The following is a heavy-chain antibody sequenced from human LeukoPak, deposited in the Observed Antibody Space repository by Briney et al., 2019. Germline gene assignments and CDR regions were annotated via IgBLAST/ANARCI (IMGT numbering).Heavy chain of an antibody. J-gene: IGHJ4*02. D-gene: IGHD2-15*01. Sequence: GGSLRLSCAASGFTFNSYAMSWVRQAPGKGLEWVSGIRGGGTTDYPDSVKGRFTISRDDSKNTLYLQMNSLRAEDTAVYYCAKRDKGVRSTYFDYWGQGTLVTVSS. CDR1: GFTFNSYA. CDR2: IRGGGTT. CDR3: AKRDKGVRSTYFDY. V-gene: IGHV3-23*01.